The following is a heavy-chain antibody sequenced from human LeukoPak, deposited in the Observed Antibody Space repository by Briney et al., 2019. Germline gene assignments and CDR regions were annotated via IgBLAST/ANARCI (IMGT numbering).Heavy chain of an antibody. CDR3: ASYTPVPGTRGLQY. CDR2: ISYDGSNK. CDR1: GFTFSSYA. Sequence: GRSLRLSCAASGFTFSSYAMHWVRQAPGKGLQWVAVISYDGSNKYYADSVKGRFTISRDNSKNTLYLQMNSLRAEDTAVYYCASYTPVPGTRGLQYWGQGALVTVSS. J-gene: IGHJ4*02. D-gene: IGHD6-19*01. V-gene: IGHV3-30-3*01.